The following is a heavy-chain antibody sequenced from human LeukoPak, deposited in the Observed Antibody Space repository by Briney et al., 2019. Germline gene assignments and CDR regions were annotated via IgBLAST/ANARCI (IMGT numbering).Heavy chain of an antibody. Sequence: PGGSLRLSCAASGFTFSSYGMHWVRQAPGKGLEWVAFIRYDGSNKYYADSVKGRFTISRDNSKNTLYLQTNSLRAEDTAVYYCAKGKGNCGGDCRAKDYYYYYMDVWGKGTTVTVSS. CDR2: IRYDGSNK. J-gene: IGHJ6*03. D-gene: IGHD2-21*01. CDR1: GFTFSSYG. CDR3: AKGKGNCGGDCRAKDYYYYYMDV. V-gene: IGHV3-30*02.